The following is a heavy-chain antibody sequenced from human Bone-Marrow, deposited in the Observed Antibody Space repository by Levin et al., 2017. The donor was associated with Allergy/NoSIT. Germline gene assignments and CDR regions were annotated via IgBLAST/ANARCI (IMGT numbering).Heavy chain of an antibody. CDR1: GGTFSSYT. J-gene: IGHJ6*03. Sequence: SVKVSCKASGGTFSSYTISWVRQAPGQGLEWMGRIIPILGIANYAQKFQGRVTITADKSTSTAYMELSSLRSEDTAVYYCAIQGGGYSYGDYYYYYMDVWGKGTTVTVSS. CDR2: IIPILGIA. V-gene: IGHV1-69*02. CDR3: AIQGGGYSYGDYYYYYMDV. D-gene: IGHD5-18*01.